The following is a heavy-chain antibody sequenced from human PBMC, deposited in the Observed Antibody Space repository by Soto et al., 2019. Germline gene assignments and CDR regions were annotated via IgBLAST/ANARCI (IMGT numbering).Heavy chain of an antibody. CDR2: ISYDGSNK. Sequence: GGSLRLSCAASGFTFSSYGMHWVRQAPGKGLEWVAVISYDGSNKYYADSVKGRFTISRDNSKNTLYLQMNSLRAEDTAVYYCAKDTLMVYAIFTLGVFMDVWGQGTTVTVSS. J-gene: IGHJ6*02. CDR1: GFTFSSYG. CDR3: AKDTLMVYAIFTLGVFMDV. V-gene: IGHV3-30*18. D-gene: IGHD2-8*01.